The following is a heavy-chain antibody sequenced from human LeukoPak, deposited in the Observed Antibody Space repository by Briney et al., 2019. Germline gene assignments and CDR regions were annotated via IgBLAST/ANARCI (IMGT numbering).Heavy chain of an antibody. J-gene: IGHJ1*01. V-gene: IGHV3-7*01. CDR3: ARAPGIAAAGKGNFQH. Sequence: PGGSLRLSCAASGFTFSSYWMSWVRQAPGKGLEWVANIKQDGSEKYYVDSVKGRFTISRDNAKNSLYLQMNSRRAEDTAVYYCARAPGIAAAGKGNFQHWGQGTLVTVSS. CDR2: IKQDGSEK. CDR1: GFTFSSYW. D-gene: IGHD6-13*01.